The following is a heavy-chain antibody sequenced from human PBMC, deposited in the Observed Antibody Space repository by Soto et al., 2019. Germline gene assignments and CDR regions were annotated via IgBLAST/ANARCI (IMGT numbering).Heavy chain of an antibody. D-gene: IGHD3-16*02. CDR3: GRRVDYVWGTNRFSPYFDY. V-gene: IGHV4-30-4*01. Sequence: SETLSLTCTVSGGSISSGDYYWSWIRQPPGKGLEWIGYIYYSGSTYYNTSLKSRVTISLDTSKNQYSLKLSSVTAADTAVYYFGRRVDYVWGTNRFSPYFDYWGRGSLVTVSS. CDR2: IYYSGST. CDR1: GGSISSGDYY. J-gene: IGHJ4*02.